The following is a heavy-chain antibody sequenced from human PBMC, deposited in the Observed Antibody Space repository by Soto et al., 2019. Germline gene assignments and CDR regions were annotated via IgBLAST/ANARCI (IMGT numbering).Heavy chain of an antibody. CDR1: GGSISSGDYY. CDR3: ARVLVSHGSGSYYTLDY. D-gene: IGHD3-10*01. CDR2: IYYSGST. V-gene: IGHV4-30-4*01. Sequence: SETLSLTCTVSGGSISSGDYYWSWIRQPPGKGLEWIGYIYYSGSTYYNPSLKSRVTISVDTSKNQFSLKLSSVTAADTAVYYCARVLVSHGSGSYYTLDYWGQGTLVTVSS. J-gene: IGHJ4*02.